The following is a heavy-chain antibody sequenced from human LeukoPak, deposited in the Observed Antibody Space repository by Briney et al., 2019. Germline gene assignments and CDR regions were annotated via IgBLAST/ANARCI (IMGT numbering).Heavy chain of an antibody. Sequence: ASVKVSCKASGYTFTSYYMHWVRQATGQGLEWMGWMNPNSGNTGYAQKFQGRVTITRNTSISTAYMELSSLRSEDTAVYYCARDRGNQRGYYYYYMDVWGKGTTVTVSS. V-gene: IGHV1-8*03. D-gene: IGHD1-14*01. CDR3: ARDRGNQRGYYYYYMDV. CDR2: MNPNSGNT. J-gene: IGHJ6*03. CDR1: GYTFTSYY.